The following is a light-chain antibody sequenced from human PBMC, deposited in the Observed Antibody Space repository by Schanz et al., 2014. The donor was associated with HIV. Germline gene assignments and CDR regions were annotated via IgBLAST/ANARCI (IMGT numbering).Light chain of an antibody. V-gene: IGKV3-11*01. J-gene: IGKJ2*01. Sequence: EIVLTQSPATLSLSPGERATLSCRARQSVSSFLAWYQQKPGQAPRLLIYDASNRATGVPARFSGSGSGTDFTLTISSLEPEDFAVYYCQQRQNRPPIYTFGQGTKLQIK. CDR2: DAS. CDR3: QQRQNRPPIYT. CDR1: QSVSSF.